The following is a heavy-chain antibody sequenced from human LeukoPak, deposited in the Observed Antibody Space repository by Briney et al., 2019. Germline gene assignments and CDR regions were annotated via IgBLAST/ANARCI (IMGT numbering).Heavy chain of an antibody. CDR3: AREGGGSGLWYYDL. CDR2: IGGGVVAT. Sequence: PVRSLRLSRAASGFTFTSYSIHSVRQTPREGPEFVSVIGGGVVATFNARSVKDRFPIYKDNSKNTLYLEMGRLRAEDMPVYYCAREGGGSGLWYYDLWGRGNLVTVSS. V-gene: IGHV3-64*01. J-gene: IGHJ2*01. D-gene: IGHD1-26*01. CDR1: GFTFTSYS.